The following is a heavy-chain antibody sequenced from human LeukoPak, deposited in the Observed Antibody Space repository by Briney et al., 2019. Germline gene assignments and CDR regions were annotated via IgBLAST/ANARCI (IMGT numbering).Heavy chain of an antibody. Sequence: GRSLRLSCAASGFTFSSYAMHWVRQAPGKGLEWVAVISYDGSNKYYADSVKGRFTISRDNAANALFLQMDSLRVEDTAVYYCARDLQTGLAFDAWGQGTVVAVSS. CDR1: GFTFSSYA. V-gene: IGHV3-30-3*01. D-gene: IGHD7-27*01. J-gene: IGHJ3*01. CDR2: ISYDGSNK. CDR3: ARDLQTGLAFDA.